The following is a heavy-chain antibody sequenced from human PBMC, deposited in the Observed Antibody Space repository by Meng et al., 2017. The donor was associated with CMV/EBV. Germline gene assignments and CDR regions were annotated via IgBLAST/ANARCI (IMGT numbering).Heavy chain of an antibody. CDR1: GFTFSSYA. CDR3: ATSITMVRGVNYYYYYGMDV. J-gene: IGHJ6*02. CDR2: ISYDGSNK. Sequence: LKISCAASGFTFSSYAMHWVRQAPGKGLEWVAVISYDGSNKYYADSVKGRFTISRDNSKNTLYLQMNSLRAEDTAVYYCATSITMVRGVNYYYYYGMDVWGQGTTVTVSS. V-gene: IGHV3-30-3*01. D-gene: IGHD3-10*01.